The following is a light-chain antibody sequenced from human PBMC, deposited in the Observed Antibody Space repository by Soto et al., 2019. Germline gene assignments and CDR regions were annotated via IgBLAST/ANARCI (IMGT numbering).Light chain of an antibody. Sequence: IVLTQSPATLSVSPGDTATRSCRANQSVSSNLAWYQQKPGQAPRLLIYGASTRATAIPARFSGSGSGTEFTLNITSLQSEDIAVYYCQQYDSWLVWTFGQGTKVDIK. CDR3: QQYDSWLVWT. V-gene: IGKV3-15*01. CDR1: QSVSSN. J-gene: IGKJ1*01. CDR2: GAS.